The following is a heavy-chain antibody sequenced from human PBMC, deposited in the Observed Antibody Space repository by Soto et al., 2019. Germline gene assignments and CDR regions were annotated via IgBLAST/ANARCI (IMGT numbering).Heavy chain of an antibody. CDR1: GYIFVNYG. Sequence: QVQLVQSGDEVRKPGSSVKVSCKASGYIFVNYGIAWVRQAPGQGLEWMGWISHYSGNTHYASKVQGRLTMTTEPSTSTAYMDLGSLTSDDTAVYYCAMVDNYVTPTPQDVWGQGTTVTVSS. CDR2: ISHYSGNT. J-gene: IGHJ6*02. D-gene: IGHD3-16*01. V-gene: IGHV1-18*01. CDR3: AMVDNYVTPTPQDV.